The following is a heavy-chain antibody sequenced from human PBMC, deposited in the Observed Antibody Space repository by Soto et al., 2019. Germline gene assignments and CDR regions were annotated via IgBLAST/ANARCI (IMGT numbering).Heavy chain of an antibody. CDR1: GFPFSIYA. Sequence: GGSLRLSCAASGFPFSIYAMSLVRQAPGKGLEWVSAISGSGGSTYYADSVKGRFTISRDNSKNTLYLQMNSLRAEDTAVYYCAKGTSVVSPDYWGQGNMVTVSS. CDR2: ISGSGGST. J-gene: IGHJ4*02. CDR3: AKGTSVVSPDY. V-gene: IGHV3-23*01.